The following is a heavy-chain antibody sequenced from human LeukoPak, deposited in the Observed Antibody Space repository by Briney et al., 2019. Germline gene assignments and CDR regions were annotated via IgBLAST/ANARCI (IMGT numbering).Heavy chain of an antibody. V-gene: IGHV4-61*01. J-gene: IGHJ3*02. Sequence: SETLSLICTVSGGSVSSGSYYWSWIRQPPGKGLEWIGYIFYSGTSNYNPSLKSRVTTSVDTSKNQVSLKLSSVTAADTAVYYCARGRGGHDDAFDIWGQGTMVTASS. CDR2: IFYSGTS. CDR1: GGSVSSGSYY. CDR3: ARGRGGHDDAFDI. D-gene: IGHD5-24*01.